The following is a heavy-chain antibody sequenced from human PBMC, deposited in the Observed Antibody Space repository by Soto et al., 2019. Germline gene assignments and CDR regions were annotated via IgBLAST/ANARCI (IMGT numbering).Heavy chain of an antibody. V-gene: IGHV3-30*18. Sequence: GALRLSCAASGFTFSSYGMHWVRQAPGKGLEWVAVISYDGSNKYYADSVKGRFTISRDNSKNTLYLQMSSLRAEDTAVYYCVKDGSSGWPYYYGMDVWGQGTTVTVSS. J-gene: IGHJ6*02. CDR1: GFTFSSYG. D-gene: IGHD6-19*01. CDR3: VKDGSSGWPYYYGMDV. CDR2: ISYDGSNK.